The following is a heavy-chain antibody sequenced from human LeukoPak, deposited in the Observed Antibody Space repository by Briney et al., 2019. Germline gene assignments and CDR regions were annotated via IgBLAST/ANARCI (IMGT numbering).Heavy chain of an antibody. CDR3: ARVQVEGRAGLDY. CDR1: GYSFTSYW. D-gene: IGHD3-16*01. J-gene: IGHJ4*02. CDR2: IYPGDSDT. Sequence: GESPQISCQGSGYSFTSYWIGWVRQVPGKGLELMGIIYPGDSDTRYSPSFQGQVTISADKSISTAYLQWSSLKASDTAMYYCARVQVEGRAGLDYWGQGTLVTVSS. V-gene: IGHV5-51*01.